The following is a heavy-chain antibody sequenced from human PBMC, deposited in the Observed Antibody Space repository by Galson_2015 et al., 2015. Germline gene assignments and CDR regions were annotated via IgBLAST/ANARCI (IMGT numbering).Heavy chain of an antibody. J-gene: IGHJ4*02. V-gene: IGHV1-69*13. CDR1: GGTFSSYA. D-gene: IGHD4-23*01. CDR2: IIPIFGTA. Sequence: SVKVSCKASGGTFSSYAISWVRQAPGQGLEWMGGIIPIFGTANYAQKFQGRVTITADESTSTAYMELSSLRPEDTAVYYCARGEGTVVAFDYWGQGTLVTVSS. CDR3: ARGEGTVVAFDY.